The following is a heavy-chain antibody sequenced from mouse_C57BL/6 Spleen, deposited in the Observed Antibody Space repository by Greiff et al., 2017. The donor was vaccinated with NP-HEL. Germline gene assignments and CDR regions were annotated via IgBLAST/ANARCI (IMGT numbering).Heavy chain of an antibody. Sequence: QVQLQQPGAELVRPGSSVKLSCKASGYTFTSYWMHWVKQRPIQGLEWIGNIDPSDSETHYNQKFKDKATLTVDKSSSTAYMQLSSLTSEDSAVYYCARVPYYYGSSYGAMDYWGQGTSVTVSS. CDR3: ARVPYYYGSSYGAMDY. D-gene: IGHD1-1*01. CDR2: IDPSDSET. V-gene: IGHV1-52*01. CDR1: GYTFTSYW. J-gene: IGHJ4*01.